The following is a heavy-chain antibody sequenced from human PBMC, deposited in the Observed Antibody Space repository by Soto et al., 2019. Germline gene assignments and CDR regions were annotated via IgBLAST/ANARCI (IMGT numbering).Heavy chain of an antibody. J-gene: IGHJ6*02. D-gene: IGHD1-26*01. Sequence: KPSETLSLTCAVYGGSFSGYYWSWIRQPPGEGLEWIGEINHSGSTNYNPSLKSRVTISVDTSKNQFSLKLSSVTAADTAVYYCARGSQGSGSTSTYYYYYYGMDVWGQGTTVTVSS. CDR2: INHSGST. CDR3: ARGSQGSGSTSTYYYYYYGMDV. V-gene: IGHV4-34*01. CDR1: GGSFSGYY.